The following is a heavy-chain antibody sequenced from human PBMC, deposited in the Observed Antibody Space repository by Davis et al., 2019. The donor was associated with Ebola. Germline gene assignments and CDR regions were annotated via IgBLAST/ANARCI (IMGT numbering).Heavy chain of an antibody. CDR3: ARYVSGRAYYFDY. D-gene: IGHD6-13*01. CDR1: GFTFTSSA. Sequence: SVKVSCKASGFTFTSSAVQWVRQARGQRLEWIGWIVVGSGNTGYAQKFQGRVTMTRNTSISTAYMELSSLRSEDTAVYYCARYVSGRAYYFDYWGHGTLVTVSS. J-gene: IGHJ4*01. V-gene: IGHV1-58*01. CDR2: IVVGSGNT.